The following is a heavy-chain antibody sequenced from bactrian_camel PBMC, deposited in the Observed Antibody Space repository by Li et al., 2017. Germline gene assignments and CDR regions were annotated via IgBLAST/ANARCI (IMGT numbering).Heavy chain of an antibody. CDR3: AADLQGMCPPFVAWVSVVNY. CDR2: TSSDGRT. D-gene: IGHD1*01. CDR1: KFAFDMFE. Sequence: HVQLVESGGDSVQAGGSLRLSCTSSKFAFDMFELNWYRQTPGNSCDLVATTSSDGRTYYADAVKGRFTISVDNAKNTIYLQMNSLKPDDTAMYYCAADLQGMCPPFVAWVSVVNYWGQGTQVTVS. V-gene: IGHV3S55*01. J-gene: IGHJ4*01.